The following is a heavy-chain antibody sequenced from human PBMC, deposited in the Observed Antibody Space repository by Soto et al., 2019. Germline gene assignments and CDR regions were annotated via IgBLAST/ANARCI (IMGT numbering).Heavy chain of an antibody. Sequence: EVQLVESGGGLIQPGGSLRLSCAVSGFTVSNNYMSWVRQAPGKGLEGVSVIYSGGYTAYGDSVKGRFTISRDNSKNTFYLKRKNPGAGHRAGFFCGGQPGGGGYWGQGTLVTVSS. V-gene: IGHV3-53*01. CDR1: GFTVSNNY. D-gene: IGHD3-10*01. CDR3: GGQPGGGGY. J-gene: IGHJ4*02. CDR2: IYSGGYT.